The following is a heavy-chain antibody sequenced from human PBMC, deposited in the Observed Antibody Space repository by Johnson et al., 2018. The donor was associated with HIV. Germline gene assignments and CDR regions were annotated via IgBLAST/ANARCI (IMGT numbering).Heavy chain of an antibody. CDR2: ISYDGSKK. CDR1: GFTFSSYA. V-gene: IGHV3-30-3*01. CDR3: ARDVGLLAYCGGDCADAFDI. J-gene: IGHJ3*02. Sequence: QVQLVESGGGVVQPGRSLRLSCAASGFTFSSYAVQWVRQAPDKGLEWVAVISYDGSKKYYADSVRGRFTISRDNSKNTLYLQMNSLRAEDTAVYYCARDVGLLAYCGGDCADAFDIWGQGTMVTVSS. D-gene: IGHD2-21*01.